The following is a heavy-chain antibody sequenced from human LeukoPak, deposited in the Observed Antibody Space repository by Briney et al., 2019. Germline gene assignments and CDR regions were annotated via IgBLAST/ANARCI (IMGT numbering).Heavy chain of an antibody. Sequence: ASVKVPCKASGYTFTGYYMHWVRQAPGQGLEWMGWINPNSGGTNYAQKFQGRVTMTRDTSISTAYMELSRLRSDDTAVYYCARDRYYDSSGYTFDYWGQGTLVTVSS. CDR3: ARDRYYDSSGYTFDY. D-gene: IGHD3-22*01. CDR2: INPNSGGT. CDR1: GYTFTGYY. V-gene: IGHV1-2*02. J-gene: IGHJ4*02.